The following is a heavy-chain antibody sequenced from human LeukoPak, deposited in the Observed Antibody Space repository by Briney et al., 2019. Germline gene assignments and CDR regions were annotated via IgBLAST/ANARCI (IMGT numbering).Heavy chain of an antibody. V-gene: IGHV3-30-3*01. Sequence: PARSLRLSCAASGFAFNTYAMHWFRQAPGKALEWATVISYDGNTIHYADSVKGRFTISRDNSKNTLYLQMDSLRPEDTAIYYCARSGGLPKFDWWGQGTLVTVSS. CDR3: ARSGGLPKFDW. CDR2: ISYDGNTI. J-gene: IGHJ4*02. CDR1: GFAFNTYA.